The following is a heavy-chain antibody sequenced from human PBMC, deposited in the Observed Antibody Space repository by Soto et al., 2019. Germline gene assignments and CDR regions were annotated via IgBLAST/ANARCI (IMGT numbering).Heavy chain of an antibody. CDR1: GGTFSSYT. Sequence: QVQLVQSGAEVKKPGSSVKVSCKASGGTFSSYTISWVRQAPGQGLEWMGRIIPILGIANYAQKFQGRVTITQDKATSTAYMELSSLRSEDTAVYYCARLMSSGYYYGMDVWGQGTTVTVSS. J-gene: IGHJ6*02. V-gene: IGHV1-69*02. D-gene: IGHD3-10*01. CDR2: IIPILGIA. CDR3: ARLMSSGYYYGMDV.